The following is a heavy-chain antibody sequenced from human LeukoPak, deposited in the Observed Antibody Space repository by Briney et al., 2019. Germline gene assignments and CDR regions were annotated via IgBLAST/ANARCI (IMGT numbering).Heavy chain of an antibody. CDR3: ARGIIYGSGRTRVGMDV. J-gene: IGHJ6*04. D-gene: IGHD3-10*01. Sequence: SETLSLTCTVSGGSISSYYWSWIRQPPGKGLEWIGYIYYSGSTNYNPSLKSRVTISVDTSKNQFSLKLSSVTAADTAVYYCARGIIYGSGRTRVGMDVWGKGTTVTVSS. V-gene: IGHV4-59*01. CDR2: IYYSGST. CDR1: GGSISSYY.